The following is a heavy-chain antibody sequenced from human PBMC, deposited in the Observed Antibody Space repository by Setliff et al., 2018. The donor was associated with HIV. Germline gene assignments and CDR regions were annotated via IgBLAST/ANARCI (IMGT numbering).Heavy chain of an antibody. V-gene: IGHV4-39*01. CDR1: GGSISSSVYY. Sequence: PSETLSLTCTVSGGSISSSVYYWSWIRQHPGKGLEWIGYIFYSGSTYYNPSLKSRVAMSVDTSRSQFSLKLRSVTAADTAVYYCARGLATGLYYYYYYMDVWGKGTTVTVSS. J-gene: IGHJ6*03. CDR2: IFYSGST. CDR3: ARGLATGLYYYYYYMDV. D-gene: IGHD1-1*01.